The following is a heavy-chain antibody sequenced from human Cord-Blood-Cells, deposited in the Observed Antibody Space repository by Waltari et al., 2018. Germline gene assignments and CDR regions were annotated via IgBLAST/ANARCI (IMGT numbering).Heavy chain of an antibody. D-gene: IGHD1-26*01. Sequence: EVQLVESGGGLVKPGGSLRLSCAASGFTFSSSSMTWVRQAPGKGLEWVSSISSSSSYIYYADSVKGRFTISRDNAKNSLYLQMNSLRAEDTAVYYCARGIFSGSYDYWGQGTLVTVSS. CDR1: GFTFSSSS. CDR3: ARGIFSGSYDY. CDR2: ISSSSSYI. J-gene: IGHJ4*02. V-gene: IGHV3-21*01.